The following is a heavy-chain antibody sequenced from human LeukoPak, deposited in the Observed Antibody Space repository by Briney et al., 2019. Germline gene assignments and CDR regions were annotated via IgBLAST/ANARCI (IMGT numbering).Heavy chain of an antibody. CDR3: ARDGWSSHGYYFDY. D-gene: IGHD6-13*01. V-gene: IGHV1-69*06. CDR2: IIPIFGTT. Sequence: SVKVSCKASGGTFNSYAISWVRQAPGQGLEWMGGIIPIFGTTNYARKFRGRVTLTADKSTRTAYMELSSLRSEDTAVYYCARDGWSSHGYYFDYWGQGTLVTVSS. J-gene: IGHJ4*02. CDR1: GGTFNSYA.